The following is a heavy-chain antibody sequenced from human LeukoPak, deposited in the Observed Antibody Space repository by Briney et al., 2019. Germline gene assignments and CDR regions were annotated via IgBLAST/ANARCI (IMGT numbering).Heavy chain of an antibody. CDR3: ARHYYDYLWGSYRPGDYFDY. CDR1: GYTFPSYG. Sequence: ASVKVSCKASGYTFPSYGFSWVRQAPGQGLEWMGWISAYNGNTNYAQKFQGRVTMTTDSSTRTAYMELRSLSSDDTAVYYCARHYYDYLWGSYRPGDYFDYWGQGTLVTVSS. CDR2: ISAYNGNT. J-gene: IGHJ4*02. V-gene: IGHV1-18*01. D-gene: IGHD3-16*02.